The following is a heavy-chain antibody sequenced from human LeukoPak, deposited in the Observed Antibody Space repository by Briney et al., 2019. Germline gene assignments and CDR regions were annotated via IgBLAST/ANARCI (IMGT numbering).Heavy chain of an antibody. CDR3: VKGGIAVAGPLDY. CDR1: GFTFSSYA. CDR2: ISGSGGST. Sequence: GGSLRLTCAASGFTFSSYAMSWVRQAPGKGLEWVSAISGSGGSTYYADSVKGRFTISRDNSKNTLYLQMNSLRTEDTALYYCVKGGIAVAGPLDYWGQGTLVTVSS. J-gene: IGHJ4*02. D-gene: IGHD6-19*01. V-gene: IGHV3-23*01.